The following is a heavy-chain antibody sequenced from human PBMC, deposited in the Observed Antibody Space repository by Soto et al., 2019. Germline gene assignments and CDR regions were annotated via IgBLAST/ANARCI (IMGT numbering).Heavy chain of an antibody. CDR1: GGSFNTYG. D-gene: IGHD4-17*01. J-gene: IGHJ3*02. Sequence: QVQLVQSGAEVKKPGSSVKVSCKASGGSFNTYGLSWVRQAPGQGLEWMGGFLPVFTTAKYAQKLQGRVSSTADESTYTAYMELSSLRSEYTAVYFCARDGVDVSRTTVRHGALHIWGQGTVVTVSS. CDR3: ARDGVDVSRTTVRHGALHI. V-gene: IGHV1-69*01. CDR2: FLPVFTTA.